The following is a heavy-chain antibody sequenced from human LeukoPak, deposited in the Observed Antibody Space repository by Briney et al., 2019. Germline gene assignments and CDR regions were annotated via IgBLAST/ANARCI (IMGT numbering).Heavy chain of an antibody. Sequence: GGSLRLSCAASGFTFSSYDMSWVRQAPGKGLEWVSAISDSGGSTSYADSVKGRFTISRDNSKNTLYLQMNSLRVEDTAVYYCAKDIGYNYGSDAFDIWGQGTMVTVSS. D-gene: IGHD5-18*01. CDR2: ISDSGGST. J-gene: IGHJ3*02. V-gene: IGHV3-23*01. CDR1: GFTFSSYD. CDR3: AKDIGYNYGSDAFDI.